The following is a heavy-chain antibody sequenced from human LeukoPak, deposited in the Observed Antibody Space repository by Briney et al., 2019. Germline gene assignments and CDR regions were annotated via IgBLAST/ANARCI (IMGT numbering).Heavy chain of an antibody. CDR3: ARRQYSGYDFDF. J-gene: IGHJ4*02. D-gene: IGHD5-12*01. CDR2: IYPRDSDT. V-gene: IGHV5-51*01. CDR1: GYIFTNYW. Sequence: HGESLKSSCKASGYIFTNYWIGWVRQLAGKGLEWMGIIYPRDSDTRYSPSFQGQVTVSADKSNSTAYWQWNTLEASDNAMYYCARRQYSGYDFDFWGQGTLVTVSS.